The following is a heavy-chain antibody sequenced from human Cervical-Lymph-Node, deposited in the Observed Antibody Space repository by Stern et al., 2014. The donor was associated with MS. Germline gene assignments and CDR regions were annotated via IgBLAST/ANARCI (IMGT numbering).Heavy chain of an antibody. V-gene: IGHV4-59*01. CDR3: ARDSYYDFWSGYPYGMDV. CDR2: IYYSGST. D-gene: IGHD3-3*01. Sequence: QVQLQESGPGLVKPSETLSLTCTVSGGSIRSYYFSWIRQPQGKGLEWLGYIYYSGSTNYNPSLKSRVTISVDTSKNQFSLKLSSVTAADTAVYYCARDSYYDFWSGYPYGMDVWGQGTTVTVSS. CDR1: GGSIRSYY. J-gene: IGHJ6*02.